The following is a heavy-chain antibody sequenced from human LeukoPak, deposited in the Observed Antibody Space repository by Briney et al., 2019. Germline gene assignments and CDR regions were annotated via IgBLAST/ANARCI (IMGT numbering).Heavy chain of an antibody. CDR3: AKRTTIGDPSLEYYFDY. V-gene: IGHV3-23*01. Sequence: GGSLRLSCAASGFTFSSYAMSWVRQAPGKGLEWVSAISGSGGSTYYADSVKGRFTISRDNSKNTLYLQMNSLRAEDTAVYYCAKRTTIGDPSLEYYFDYWGQGTLVTVSS. D-gene: IGHD1-26*01. CDR2: ISGSGGST. J-gene: IGHJ4*02. CDR1: GFTFSSYA.